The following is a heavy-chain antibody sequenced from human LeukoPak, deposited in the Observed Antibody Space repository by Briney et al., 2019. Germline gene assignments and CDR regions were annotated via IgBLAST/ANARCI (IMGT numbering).Heavy chain of an antibody. CDR3: AKGSPHYDY. CDR2: ISANGGDT. J-gene: IGHJ4*02. V-gene: IGHV3-23*01. CDR1: GFTLSNFA. Sequence: PGGSLRLSCAASGFTLSNFAMGWVRQAPGKGLQWVSLISANGGDTYYADSVKGRFTISTDNSKNTLYLQMNSLRAEDTAVYYCAKGSPHYDYWGQGTLVTVSS.